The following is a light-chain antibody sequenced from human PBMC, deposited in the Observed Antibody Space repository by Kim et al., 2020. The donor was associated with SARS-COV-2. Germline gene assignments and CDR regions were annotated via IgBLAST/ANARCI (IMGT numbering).Light chain of an antibody. V-gene: IGLV3-19*01. CDR3: NARDSSGNHWV. J-gene: IGLJ3*02. Sequence: ALGQTVRYTCQGDRLRSYYASWYQQKPGQAPVLVIYGKNNRPSGIPDRFSGSSSGNTASLTITGAQAEDEADYYCNARDSSGNHWVFGGGTQLTVL. CDR2: GKN. CDR1: RLRSYY.